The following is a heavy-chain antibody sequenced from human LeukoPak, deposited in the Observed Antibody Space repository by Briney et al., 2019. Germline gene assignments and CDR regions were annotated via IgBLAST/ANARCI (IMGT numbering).Heavy chain of an antibody. CDR2: ISYDGSNK. CDR3: AREYDDYGDYVTFDY. CDR1: GFTFSSYA. V-gene: IGHV3-30-3*01. Sequence: GGSLRLSCAASGFTFSSYAMHWVRQAPGKGLEWVAVISYDGSNKYYADSVKGRFTTSRDNSKNTLYLQMNSLRAEDTAVYYCAREYDDYGDYVTFDYWGQGTLVTVSS. D-gene: IGHD4-17*01. J-gene: IGHJ4*02.